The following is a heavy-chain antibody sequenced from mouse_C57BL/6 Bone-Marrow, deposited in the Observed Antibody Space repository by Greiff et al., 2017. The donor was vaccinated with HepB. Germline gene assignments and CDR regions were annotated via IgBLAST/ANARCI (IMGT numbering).Heavy chain of an antibody. CDR2: ITPGSGGT. V-gene: IGHV1-54*01. CDR3: ARSRAHYYGDWYFDV. Sequence: VKLQESGAELVRPGTSVKVSCKASGYAFTNYLIEWVKQRPGQGLEWIGVITPGSGGTNYNEKFKGKATLTADKSSSTAYMQLSSLTSEDSAVYFCARSRAHYYGDWYFDVWGTGTTVTVSS. J-gene: IGHJ1*03. D-gene: IGHD1-2*01. CDR1: GYAFTNYL.